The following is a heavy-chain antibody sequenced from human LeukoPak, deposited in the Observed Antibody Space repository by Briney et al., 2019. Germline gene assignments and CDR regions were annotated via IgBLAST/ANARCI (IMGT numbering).Heavy chain of an antibody. V-gene: IGHV1-69*13. Sequence: GASVKVSCKASGGTFSSYAISWVRQAPGQGLEWMGGIIPIFGTANYAQKFQGRVTITADESTSTAYMELSSLRSEDTAVHYCARETLDPYGDYRDGMDVWGKGTTVTVSS. CDR2: IIPIFGTA. D-gene: IGHD4-17*01. J-gene: IGHJ6*04. CDR3: ARETLDPYGDYRDGMDV. CDR1: GGTFSSYA.